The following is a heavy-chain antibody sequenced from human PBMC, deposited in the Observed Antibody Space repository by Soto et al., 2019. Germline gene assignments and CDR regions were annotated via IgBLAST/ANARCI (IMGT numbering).Heavy chain of an antibody. J-gene: IGHJ3*02. CDR1: GGSISNYY. D-gene: IGHD3-22*01. V-gene: IGHV4-59*08. CDR2: IDHSGNT. CDR3: ARHDHDRSIKDDAFDI. Sequence: QVQLQESGPGLVKPSETLYLTCSVFGGSISNYYWSWIRQSPGKGLEWIGYIDHSGNTNYNPSLKSRVTISVDTSKNQFSLRLRSVTAADTAMYHCARHDHDRSIKDDAFDIWGQGTTVTVSS.